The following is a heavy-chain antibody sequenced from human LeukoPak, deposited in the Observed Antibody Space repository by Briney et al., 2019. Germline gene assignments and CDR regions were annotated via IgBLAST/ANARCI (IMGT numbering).Heavy chain of an antibody. D-gene: IGHD6-19*01. CDR1: GYTFSGFA. J-gene: IGHJ6*02. V-gene: IGHV1-3*01. CDR2: INVGNGNT. CDR3: ARDQGIIVAGIFVYYYGMDV. Sequence: GASVKVSCKASGYTFSGFAIHWVCQAPGQRLEWMAWINVGNGNTKYSQKFQDRVTITRDTSANTAYMELSSLRFEDTAIYYCARDQGIIVAGIFVYYYGMDVWGQGTTVTVS.